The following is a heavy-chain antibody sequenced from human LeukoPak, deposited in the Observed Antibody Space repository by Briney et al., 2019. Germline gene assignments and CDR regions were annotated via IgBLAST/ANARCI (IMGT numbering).Heavy chain of an antibody. J-gene: IGHJ4*02. V-gene: IGHV3-21*01. D-gene: IGHD4-17*01. Sequence: GGSLRLSCAASGFTFSSYWMHWVRQAPGKGLEWVSSISSSSSYIYYADSVKGRFTISRDNAKNSLYLQMNSLRAEDTAVYYCARDTTVTTLGDFDYWGQGTLVTVSS. CDR1: GFTFSSYW. CDR3: ARDTTVTTLGDFDY. CDR2: ISSSSSYI.